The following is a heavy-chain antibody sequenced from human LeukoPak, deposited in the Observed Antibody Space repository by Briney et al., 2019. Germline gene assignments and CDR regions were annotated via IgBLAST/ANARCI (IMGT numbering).Heavy chain of an antibody. J-gene: IGHJ4*02. Sequence: PGGSLRFSCAASGFAFSSYSVNWVRQAPGKGLEWVSSISSSSSYIYYADSVKGRFTISRDNAKNSLYLQMNSLRAEDTAVYYCARGRRIAAAGLYYFDYWGQGTLVTVSS. CDR2: ISSSSSYI. V-gene: IGHV3-21*01. CDR3: ARGRRIAAAGLYYFDY. CDR1: GFAFSSYS. D-gene: IGHD6-13*01.